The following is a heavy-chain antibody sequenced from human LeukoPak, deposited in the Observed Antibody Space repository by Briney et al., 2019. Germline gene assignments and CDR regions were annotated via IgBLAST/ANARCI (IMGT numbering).Heavy chain of an antibody. CDR1: GGSISTSNYY. Sequence: SETLSLTCTVSGGSISTSNYYWGWIRQPPGKGLEWIGNIFYSGSTYYSPSLRSRVTISVDTSKNQFSLKLSSVTAADTAVYYCARGPNPRYSSSSGYDYWGQGTLVTVSS. CDR2: IFYSGST. J-gene: IGHJ4*02. V-gene: IGHV4-39*07. CDR3: ARGPNPRYSSSSGYDY. D-gene: IGHD6-6*01.